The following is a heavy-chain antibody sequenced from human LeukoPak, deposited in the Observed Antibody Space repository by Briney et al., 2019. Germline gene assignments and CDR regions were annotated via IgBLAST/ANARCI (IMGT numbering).Heavy chain of an antibody. D-gene: IGHD2-8*01. J-gene: IGHJ6*03. Sequence: PGGSLRLSCAASGFTFSSYAMHWVRQAPGKGLEWVAGISYDGSNKYYADSVKGRFTISRDNSKNTLYLQMNSLRAEDTAVYYCARVAGSNGYYYYYYMDVWGKGTTVTVSS. CDR2: ISYDGSNK. CDR1: GFTFSSYA. V-gene: IGHV3-30*04. CDR3: ARVAGSNGYYYYYYMDV.